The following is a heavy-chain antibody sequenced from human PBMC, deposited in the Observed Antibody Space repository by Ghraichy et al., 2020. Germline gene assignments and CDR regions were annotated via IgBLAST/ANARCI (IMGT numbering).Heavy chain of an antibody. CDR1: GGSIRSSSYY. D-gene: IGHD6-19*01. CDR3: ARPAVAGQDNFDY. V-gene: IGHV4-39*01. CDR2: IYYSGTT. J-gene: IGHJ4*02. Sequence: ETLSLTCTVSGGSIRSSSYYWGWIRQPPGKGLEWIGSIYYSGTTYYNPSLKSRVTMSVDTSKNQFSLKLSSVTAADTAVYYCARPAVAGQDNFDYWGQGTLVTVSS.